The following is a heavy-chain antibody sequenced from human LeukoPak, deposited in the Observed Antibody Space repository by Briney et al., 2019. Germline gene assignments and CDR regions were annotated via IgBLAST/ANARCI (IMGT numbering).Heavy chain of an antibody. Sequence: SQTLSLTCAISGDSIASHSVAWNWIRQSPSRGLEWLGRIYYRSEWYIDYAVSVKSRLSFSRDATKDLFSLHLQSVTPDDTAIYYCARNLDWGTGRNGFDFWGPGTKVVVSP. J-gene: IGHJ3*01. CDR3: ARNLDWGTGRNGFDF. CDR2: IYYRSEWYI. CDR1: GDSIASHSVA. V-gene: IGHV6-1*01. D-gene: IGHD3-16*01.